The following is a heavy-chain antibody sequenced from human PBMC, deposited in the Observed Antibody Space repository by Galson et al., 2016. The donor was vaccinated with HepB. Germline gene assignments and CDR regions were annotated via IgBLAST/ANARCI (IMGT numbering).Heavy chain of an antibody. Sequence: SLRLSCAASGFTFSDHYIDWVRQAPGKGLEWVGRSRDKAHSYTTEYAASVKGRFAISRDESENSRYLQMNSLKTGDTAVYYCARDFYDGSCHYMDYWGRGTLVTVSS. CDR1: GFTFSDHY. CDR3: ARDFYDGSCHYMDY. V-gene: IGHV3-72*01. J-gene: IGHJ4*02. CDR2: SRDKAHSYTT. D-gene: IGHD2/OR15-2a*01.